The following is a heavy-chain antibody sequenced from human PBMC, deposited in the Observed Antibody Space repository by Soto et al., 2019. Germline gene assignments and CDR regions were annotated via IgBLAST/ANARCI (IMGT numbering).Heavy chain of an antibody. D-gene: IGHD3-10*01. CDR3: ATGSVNGSGY. J-gene: IGHJ4*02. V-gene: IGHV3-48*02. CDR2: ISSRSRTI. CDR1: GFTFSTHT. Sequence: EVQLVESGGSLVQPGGSLRRSCAASGFTFSTHTMNWVRQAPGKGLEWLSYISSRSRTIYYADSVMGRFTISRDNAQNSLYLQLHSLRDESTAVYYCATGSVNGSGYWGQGTLVTVSS.